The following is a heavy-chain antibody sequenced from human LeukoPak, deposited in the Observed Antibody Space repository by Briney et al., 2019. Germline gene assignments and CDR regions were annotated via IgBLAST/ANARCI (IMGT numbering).Heavy chain of an antibody. Sequence: PSETLSLTCAVYGGSFSGYYRSWIRQPPGKGLEWIGEINHSGSTNYNPSLKSRVTISVDTSKNQFSLKLSSVTAADTAVYYCARVGLYSSSWYWTNWGQGTLVTVSS. CDR3: ARVGLYSSSWYWTN. CDR2: INHSGST. D-gene: IGHD6-13*01. V-gene: IGHV4-34*01. CDR1: GGSFSGYY. J-gene: IGHJ4*02.